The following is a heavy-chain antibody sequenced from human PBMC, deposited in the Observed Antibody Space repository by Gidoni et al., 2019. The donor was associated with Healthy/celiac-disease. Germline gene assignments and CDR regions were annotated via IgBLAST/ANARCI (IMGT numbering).Heavy chain of an antibody. J-gene: IGHJ4*02. CDR3: ARGPHLGYCTNGVCYTDPFDY. V-gene: IGHV3-30*04. CDR2: ISYDGSNK. D-gene: IGHD2-8*01. CDR1: GFTFSSYA. Sequence: QVQLVESGGGVVQPGRSLRLSCAASGFTFSSYAMHWVRQAPGKGLEWVAVISYDGSNKYYADSVKGRFTISRDNSKNTLYLQMNSLRAEDTAVYYCARGPHLGYCTNGVCYTDPFDYWGQGTLVTVSS.